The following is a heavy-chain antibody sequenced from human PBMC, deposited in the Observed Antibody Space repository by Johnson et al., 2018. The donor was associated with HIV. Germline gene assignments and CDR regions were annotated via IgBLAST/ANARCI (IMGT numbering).Heavy chain of an antibody. J-gene: IGHJ3*01. CDR2: INSDGSST. D-gene: IGHD3-3*01. CDR1: GFIFSSYW. V-gene: IGHV3-74*01. CDR3: ARDGGYNLWSGWPPGAFDF. Sequence: MQLVESGGGLIQAGGSLRLSCAASGFIFSSYWMHWVRQAPGKGLVWVSRINSDGSSTTYADSVKGRFTISRDNAKNTLYLQMNSLRAEDTAVYYCARDGGYNLWSGWPPGAFDFWGQGTMVTVSS.